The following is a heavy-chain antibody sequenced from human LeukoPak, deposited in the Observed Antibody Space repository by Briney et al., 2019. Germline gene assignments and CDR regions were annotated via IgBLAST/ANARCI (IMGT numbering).Heavy chain of an antibody. Sequence: GGSLRLSCAASGLTVRRNYMNWVRQAPGKGLEWVSIIYGGGTTYYADSVKGRFTISRDNSKNTMYLQMNSLRAEDTAVYYCARSTRALVPTADDAFDIWGQGTMVTVSS. CDR1: GLTVRRNY. D-gene: IGHD2-2*01. V-gene: IGHV3-66*02. J-gene: IGHJ3*02. CDR3: ARSTRALVPTADDAFDI. CDR2: IYGGGTT.